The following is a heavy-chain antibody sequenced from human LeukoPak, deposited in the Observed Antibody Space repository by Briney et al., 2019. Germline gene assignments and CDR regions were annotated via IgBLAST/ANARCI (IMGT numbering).Heavy chain of an antibody. CDR2: ISGSGGTT. D-gene: IGHD6-19*01. Sequence: PGGSPRLSCAASGFTFSSYGMSWVRQAPGKGLEWVSAISGSGGTTYYTDSVKGRFTISRDNSKNTLYLQMNSLRAEDTATYYCAKDRWLVPFDPWGQGTLVTVSS. J-gene: IGHJ5*02. CDR1: GFTFSSYG. V-gene: IGHV3-23*01. CDR3: AKDRWLVPFDP.